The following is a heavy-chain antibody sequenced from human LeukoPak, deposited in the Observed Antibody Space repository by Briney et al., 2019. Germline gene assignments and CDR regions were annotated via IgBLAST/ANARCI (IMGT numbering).Heavy chain of an antibody. Sequence: PGGSLRLSCAASGFTFSSYAMSWVRQAPGKGLEWVSAISGSGGSTYYADSVKGRFTISRVNSKNTLYLQMNSLRAEDTAVYYCAKGLYYDFWSGYLAYWGQGTLVTVSS. J-gene: IGHJ4*02. CDR1: GFTFSSYA. CDR2: ISGSGGST. V-gene: IGHV3-23*01. CDR3: AKGLYYDFWSGYLAY. D-gene: IGHD3-3*01.